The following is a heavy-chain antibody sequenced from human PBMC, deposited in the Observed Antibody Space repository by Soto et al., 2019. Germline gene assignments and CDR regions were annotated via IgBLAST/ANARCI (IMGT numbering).Heavy chain of an antibody. CDR3: ARDVRRDNAFWTGIYYAMDV. J-gene: IGHJ6*02. V-gene: IGHV3-33*01. Sequence: VHLVESGGGVVQAGRSVRLSCAASGFTFRRYGMHWVRQAPGRGLEWVAVIWHDGTTENYVHSVKGRFTITRDNSKNTVSLQMTGLGAEDTAVYYCARDVRRDNAFWTGIYYAMDVWGQGTTVTVSS. CDR2: IWHDGTTE. CDR1: GFTFRRYG. D-gene: IGHD3-3*01.